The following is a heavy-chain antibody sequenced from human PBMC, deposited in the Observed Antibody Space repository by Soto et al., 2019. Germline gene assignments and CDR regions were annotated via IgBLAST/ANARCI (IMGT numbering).Heavy chain of an antibody. CDR1: GYTFTGYY. V-gene: IGHV1-2*02. CDR3: ASGPLYNWIQGGDDY. Sequence: QVQLVQSGAEVKKPGASVKVSCKASGYTFTGYYMHWVRQAPGQGLEWMGWINPNSGGTNYAQKFQGRVTMTRDTSISTAYMELSRLRSDVTAMYYCASGPLYNWIQGGDDYWGQGTLVTVSS. CDR2: INPNSGGT. D-gene: IGHD1-20*01. J-gene: IGHJ4*02.